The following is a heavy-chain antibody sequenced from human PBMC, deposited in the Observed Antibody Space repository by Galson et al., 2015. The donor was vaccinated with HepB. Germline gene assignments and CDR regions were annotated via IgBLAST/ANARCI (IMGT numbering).Heavy chain of an antibody. CDR1: GFAFSSYG. CDR2: ISYDGSNK. Sequence: SLRLSCAASGFAFSSYGMHWVRQAPGKGLEWVAVISYDGSNKYYADSVKGRFTISRDNSKNTLYLQMNSLRAEDTAVYYCAKPRSAGIVVVPAAILGAFDIGCQVTMVTVSS. J-gene: IGHJ3*02. CDR3: AKPRSAGIVVVPAAILGAFDI. D-gene: IGHD2-2*02. V-gene: IGHV3-30*18.